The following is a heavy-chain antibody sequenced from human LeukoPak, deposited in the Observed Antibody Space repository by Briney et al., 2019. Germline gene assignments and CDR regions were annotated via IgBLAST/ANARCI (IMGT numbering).Heavy chain of an antibody. V-gene: IGHV1-2*02. CDR1: GYTFTGYY. CDR3: AKGEISYGSGSPHFDY. D-gene: IGHD3-10*01. CDR2: INPNSGGT. Sequence: ASVKVSCKASGYTFTGYYMHWVRQAPGQGLEWMGWINPNSGGTNYAQKFQGRVTMTRDTSISTAYMELSRLTSDDTAVYFCAKGEISYGSGSPHFDYWAQGTLVTVSS. J-gene: IGHJ4*02.